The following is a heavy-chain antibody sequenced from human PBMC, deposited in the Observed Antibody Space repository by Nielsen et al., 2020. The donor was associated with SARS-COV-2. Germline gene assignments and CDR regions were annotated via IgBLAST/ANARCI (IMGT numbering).Heavy chain of an antibody. CDR3: ARARGIWFGEY. Sequence: GESLKISCAASGFTFSSYSMNWVRQAPGKGLEWVSSISSSSSYIYYADSVKGRFTISRDNAKNSLYLQMNSLRAEGTAVYYCARARGIWFGEYWGQGTLVTVSS. CDR2: ISSSSSYI. CDR1: GFTFSSYS. V-gene: IGHV3-21*01. J-gene: IGHJ4*02. D-gene: IGHD3-10*01.